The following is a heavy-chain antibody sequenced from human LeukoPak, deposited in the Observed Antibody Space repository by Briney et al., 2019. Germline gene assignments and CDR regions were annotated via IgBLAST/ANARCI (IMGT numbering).Heavy chain of an antibody. Sequence: PSGTLSLTCTVSGDSINSLDLWSWVRQPPGKGLEWIGEMYLSGTTHSNPSVKSRVTISIDKSKNQFFLNLSSVTAADTAVYYCARGRGDFDYWGQGALVSVSS. CDR3: ARGRGDFDY. CDR2: MYLSGTT. J-gene: IGHJ4*02. CDR1: GDSINSLDL. D-gene: IGHD3-10*01. V-gene: IGHV4-4*02.